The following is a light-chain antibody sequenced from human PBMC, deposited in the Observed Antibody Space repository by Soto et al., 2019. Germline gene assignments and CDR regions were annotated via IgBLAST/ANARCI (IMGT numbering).Light chain of an antibody. CDR2: TGS. CDR1: QGIKNW. J-gene: IGKJ5*01. V-gene: IGKV1-12*01. Sequence: DIQITQSPSYLSASVVDRVTITCRASQGIKNWLAWYQQKPGKAPNLLIYTGSSLQSGVPSRFSGSGSGTDFTLTINSLQPEDFATYYCQQAASFPITFGQGTRLEIK. CDR3: QQAASFPIT.